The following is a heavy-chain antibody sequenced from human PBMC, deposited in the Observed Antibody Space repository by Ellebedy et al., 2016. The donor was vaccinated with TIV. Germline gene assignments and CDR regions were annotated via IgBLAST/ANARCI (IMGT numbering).Heavy chain of an antibody. Sequence: GESLKISCAASGFPFDSYVMNWVRQAPGKGLEWVALISYDGSNKYFADSVQGRFTVSRDNAQNALYLQMNSLRDEDTAVYYCARGDASGWHIDDWGQGTLVSVSS. CDR1: GFPFDSYV. D-gene: IGHD6-19*01. CDR2: ISYDGSNK. CDR3: ARGDASGWHIDD. J-gene: IGHJ4*02. V-gene: IGHV3-30*04.